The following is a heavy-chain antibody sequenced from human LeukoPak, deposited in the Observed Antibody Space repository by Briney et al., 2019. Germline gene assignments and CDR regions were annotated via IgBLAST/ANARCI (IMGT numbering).Heavy chain of an antibody. CDR1: GGSNSSGGYY. CDR3: ARDLGTAYYYYMDV. J-gene: IGHJ6*03. D-gene: IGHD3-16*01. V-gene: IGHV4-31*03. Sequence: SETLSLTCTVSGGSNSSGGYYWSWIRQHPGKGLEWIGYIYYSGSTYYNPSLKSRVTMSVDTSKNQFSLKLRSVTDADTAVYYCARDLGTAYYYYMDVWGKGATVTVSS. CDR2: IYYSGST.